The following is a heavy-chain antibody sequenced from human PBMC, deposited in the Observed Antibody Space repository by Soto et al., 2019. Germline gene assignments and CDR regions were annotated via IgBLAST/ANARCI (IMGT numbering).Heavy chain of an antibody. J-gene: IGHJ6*02. CDR1: GYTFSDKS. D-gene: IGHD2-8*01. V-gene: IGHV1-2*02. Sequence: GASVKASCKPSGYTFSDKSIHYIRQAPGQGLEWMGWVTPNSGGTNYAQKFQGRVTMTADTSVTTAYMELTRLRPDDTAVYYCAVGSCRRGVSYLHYYGLEVCGQGTTVTVSS. CDR3: AVGSCRRGVSYLHYYGLEV. CDR2: VTPNSGGT.